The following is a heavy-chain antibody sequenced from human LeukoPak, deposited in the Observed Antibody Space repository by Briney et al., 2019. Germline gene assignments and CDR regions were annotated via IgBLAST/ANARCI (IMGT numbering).Heavy chain of an antibody. V-gene: IGHV4-39*01. CDR3: ARRFSTAWYFDS. Sequence: SETLSLTCTVSAGSISSSTYWGWIRQPPGKGLEWIGTIYYGGNTYYNPSLESRVTISLDPSKNLFSLKLSSVTAADTAVYYCARRFSTAWYFDSWGQGTLVTVSS. J-gene: IGHJ4*02. CDR2: IYYGGNT. D-gene: IGHD6-19*01. CDR1: AGSISSSTY.